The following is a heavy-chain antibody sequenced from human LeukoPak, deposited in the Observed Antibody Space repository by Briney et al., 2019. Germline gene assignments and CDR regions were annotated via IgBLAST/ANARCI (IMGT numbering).Heavy chain of an antibody. D-gene: IGHD4-17*01. V-gene: IGHV4-4*07. CDR1: GGSISSSY. CDR3: ARDNGDYGGFDY. Sequence: SETLSLTCGVSGGSISSSYWSWIRQPAGKGLEWIGRIYASESTNYNPSLKSRVTMSVDTSKNQFSMNLASVTAADTAVYYCARDNGDYGGFDYWGQGALVTVSS. J-gene: IGHJ4*02. CDR2: IYASEST.